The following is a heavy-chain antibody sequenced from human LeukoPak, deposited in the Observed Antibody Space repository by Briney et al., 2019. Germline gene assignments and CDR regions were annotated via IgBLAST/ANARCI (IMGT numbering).Heavy chain of an antibody. V-gene: IGHV3-74*01. Sequence: GGSLRLSCAAFGNYWMHWVRQAPGKGLVWVSHINSDGSWTSYADSVKGRFTISRDNSKNTLYLQMNSLRAEDTAVYYCAASLPNIVVVPATKGPFGYWGQGALVTVSS. D-gene: IGHD2-2*01. CDR1: GNYW. CDR3: AASLPNIVVVPATKGPFGY. J-gene: IGHJ4*02. CDR2: INSDGSWT.